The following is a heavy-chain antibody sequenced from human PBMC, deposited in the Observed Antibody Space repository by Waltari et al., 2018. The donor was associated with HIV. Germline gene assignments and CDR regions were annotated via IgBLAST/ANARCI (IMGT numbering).Heavy chain of an antibody. J-gene: IGHJ6*02. CDR1: GYTFTHYG. CDR3: ARDRWFGESHYYYYYGMDV. V-gene: IGHV1-18*01. CDR2: ISTYDTNT. Sequence: QVQLVQSGVEVKKPGASVKVSCKASGYTFTHYGLSWVQQAPGQGLEWMGWISTYDTNTNYAQKLQDRVTLTTDTSTGTAYMELASLRSDDTAVYYCARDRWFGESHYYYYYGMDVWGQGTTVTVSS. D-gene: IGHD3-10*01.